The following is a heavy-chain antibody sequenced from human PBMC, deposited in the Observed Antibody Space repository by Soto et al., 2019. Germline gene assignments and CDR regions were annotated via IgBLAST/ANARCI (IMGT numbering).Heavy chain of an antibody. CDR2: INHSGST. Sequence: SETLSLTCAVYCGSFSGYYWSWIRQPPGKGLEWIGEINHSGSTNYNPSLKSRVTISVDTSKNQFSLKLSSVTAADTAVYYCAKLGYCSSTSCYYYGMDVWGQGTTVTVSS. J-gene: IGHJ6*02. D-gene: IGHD2-2*01. V-gene: IGHV4-34*01. CDR1: CGSFSGYY. CDR3: AKLGYCSSTSCYYYGMDV.